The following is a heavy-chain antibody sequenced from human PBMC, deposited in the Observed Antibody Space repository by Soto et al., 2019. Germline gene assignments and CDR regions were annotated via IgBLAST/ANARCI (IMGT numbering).Heavy chain of an antibody. CDR3: ARDDLRYYDSSGYYYYYYYGMDV. Sequence: GGSLRLSCAASGFTVSSNYMSWVRQAPGKGLEWVSVIYSGGSTYYADSVKGRFTISRDNSKNTLYLQMNSLRAEDTAVYYCARDDLRYYDSSGYYYYYYYGMDVWGQGTTVTVSS. CDR1: GFTVSSNY. V-gene: IGHV3-53*01. CDR2: IYSGGST. J-gene: IGHJ6*02. D-gene: IGHD3-22*01.